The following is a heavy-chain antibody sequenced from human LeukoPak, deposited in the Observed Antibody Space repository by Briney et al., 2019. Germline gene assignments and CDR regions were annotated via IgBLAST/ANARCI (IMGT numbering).Heavy chain of an antibody. D-gene: IGHD1-14*01. V-gene: IGHV3-13*01. Sequence: GGSLRLSCAASGFTFSGYDMHWVRQLPGKGLEWVAAVGYGGDTYYPASVEGRFTVSRENAKNSLYLQMNTLRAGDTAVYYCARDGGGTTADWYSDLWGRGTPVTVSS. CDR3: ARDGGGTTADWYSDL. J-gene: IGHJ2*01. CDR1: GFTFSGYD. CDR2: VGYGGDT.